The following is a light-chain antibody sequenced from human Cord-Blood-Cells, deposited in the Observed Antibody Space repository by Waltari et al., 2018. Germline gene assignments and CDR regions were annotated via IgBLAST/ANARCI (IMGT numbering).Light chain of an antibody. Sequence: DIQMTQSPSSLSASVGDRVTITCRASQSISSYLNWYQQKPGKAPKLLIYAASSLQSGVPSRFSGSGSGTDFTLTISIRQPEDFATYYCQQSYSTPPTFGGGTKVEIK. CDR3: QQSYSTPPT. J-gene: IGKJ4*01. CDR2: AAS. V-gene: IGKV1-39*01. CDR1: QSISSY.